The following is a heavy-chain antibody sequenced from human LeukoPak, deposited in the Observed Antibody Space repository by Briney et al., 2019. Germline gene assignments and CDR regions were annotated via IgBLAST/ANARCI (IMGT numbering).Heavy chain of an antibody. CDR2: IYHSGST. V-gene: IGHV4-38-2*01. Sequence: SETLSLTCAVSGYSISSGYYWGWIRQPPGKGLEWIGSIYHSGSTYYNPSLKSRVTISVDTSMNQFSLKLTSVTAADTAVYYCATIYGDYSDFDSWGQGTLVTVSS. J-gene: IGHJ4*02. CDR3: ATIYGDYSDFDS. CDR1: GYSISSGYY. D-gene: IGHD4-17*01.